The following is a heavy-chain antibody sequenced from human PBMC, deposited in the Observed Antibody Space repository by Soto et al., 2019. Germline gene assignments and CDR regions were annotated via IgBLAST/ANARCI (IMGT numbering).Heavy chain of an antibody. D-gene: IGHD7-27*01. V-gene: IGHV4-39*01. Sequence: SETLSLTCTVSGGSISSSSYYWGWILQPPGKGLEWIGSIDYSGSTYYNPSLKSRVTISVDTSKNQFSLKLSSVTAADTAVYYCARLEEGPFWATLATYYYGTDVWGDGSTVIFSA. CDR1: GGSISSSSYY. J-gene: IGHJ6*04. CDR3: ARLEEGPFWATLATYYYGTDV. CDR2: IDYSGST.